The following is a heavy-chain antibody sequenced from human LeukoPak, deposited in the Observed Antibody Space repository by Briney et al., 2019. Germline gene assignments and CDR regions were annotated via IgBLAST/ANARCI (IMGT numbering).Heavy chain of an antibody. D-gene: IGHD2-15*01. CDR2: ISPNSGGT. V-gene: IGHV1-2*02. Sequence: GESLKISCKGSGYSFTSYWIGWVRQAPGQGLEWMGWISPNSGGTNYAQQFQGRVTMTRDTSISTAYMELSRLRSDDTAVYYCARDQRYCSGGSCYPDWFDPWGQGTLVTVSS. CDR3: ARDQRYCSGGSCYPDWFDP. CDR1: GYSFTSYW. J-gene: IGHJ5*02.